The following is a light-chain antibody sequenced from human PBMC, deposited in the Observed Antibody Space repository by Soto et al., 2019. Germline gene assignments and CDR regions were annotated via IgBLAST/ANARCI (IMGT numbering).Light chain of an antibody. CDR2: QVS. CDR1: SSGIGCFYY. J-gene: IGLJ1*01. Sequence: QSALTRPASVSGSPGQSITISCPGTSSGIGCFYYVSWYQHHPGKDPKLMIHQVSNRASGVSNRCSGSKSGNTASLSISKLQAEDEADYFCSSYSSSSTFYVFGAGTKVTVL. CDR3: SSYSSSSTFYV. V-gene: IGLV2-14*01.